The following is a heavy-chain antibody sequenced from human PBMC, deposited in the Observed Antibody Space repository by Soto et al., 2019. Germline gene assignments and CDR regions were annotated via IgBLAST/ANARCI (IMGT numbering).Heavy chain of an antibody. J-gene: IGHJ6*02. CDR3: AREIAVADPSGFYYYGMDV. V-gene: IGHV3-53*01. D-gene: IGHD6-19*01. CDR2: IYSDGST. CDR1: DLTVSRKY. Sequence: GGSLRLSCAASDLTVSRKYMTWVRQAPGKGLEWVSVIYSDGSTYYADSVQGRFTISRDNSKNTLYLQMNSLRAEDTAVYYCAREIAVADPSGFYYYGMDVWGQGTKVTV.